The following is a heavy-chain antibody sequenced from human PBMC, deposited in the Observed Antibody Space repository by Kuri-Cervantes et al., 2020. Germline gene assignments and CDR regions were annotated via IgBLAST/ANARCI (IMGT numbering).Heavy chain of an antibody. D-gene: IGHD3-10*01. CDR3: ARGKARLLWSGELLNDNYGMDV. V-gene: IGHV1-3*04. J-gene: IGHJ6*02. CDR2: INTGNANT. Sequence: ASVKVSCKASGYSFTSQAMHWVRQAPGQRLEWMGRINTGNANTKYSQNFQGRVTITRDSSANTAYMELSSLRSEDTAVYYCARGKARLLWSGELLNDNYGMDVWAKGPRSPSP. CDR1: GYSFTSQA.